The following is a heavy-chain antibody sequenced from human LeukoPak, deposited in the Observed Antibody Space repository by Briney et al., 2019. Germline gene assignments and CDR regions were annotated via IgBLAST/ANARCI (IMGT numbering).Heavy chain of an antibody. CDR3: AKGSDYDYVWAAAAFDI. V-gene: IGHV3-9*01. D-gene: IGHD3-16*01. CDR2: ISWNSGSI. CDR1: GFTFDDYA. Sequence: GGSLRLSCAASGFTFDDYAMHWVRQAPGKSLEWVSGISWNSGSIGYADSVKGRFTISRDNAKNSLYLQMNSLRAEDTALYYCAKGSDYDYVWAAAAFDIWGQGTMVTVSS. J-gene: IGHJ3*02.